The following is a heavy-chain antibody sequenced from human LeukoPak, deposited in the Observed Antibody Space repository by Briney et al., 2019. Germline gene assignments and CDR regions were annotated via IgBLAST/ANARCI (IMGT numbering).Heavy chain of an antibody. D-gene: IGHD2-2*02. CDR1: GFTFSSYA. V-gene: IGHV3-23*01. J-gene: IGHJ4*02. CDR2: ISGSGGST. Sequence: PGGSLRLSCAASGFTFSSYAMSWVRQAPGKGLEWVSAISGSGGSTYYAKSVKGRFTISRDNSKNTLYLQMNSLTAEDTAVYYCARGSSSGCYTRSDFWGQGTLVTVSS. CDR3: ARGSSSGCYTRSDF.